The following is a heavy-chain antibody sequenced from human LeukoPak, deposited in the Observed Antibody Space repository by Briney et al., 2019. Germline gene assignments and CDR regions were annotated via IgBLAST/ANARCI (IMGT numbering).Heavy chain of an antibody. D-gene: IGHD4-23*01. Sequence: SGGSLRLSCAASGFTFSSYAMHWVRQAPGKGLEWVAVISYDGSNKYYADSVKGRFTISRDNSENTLYLQMNNLRAEDTAVYYCARDRFTTVVTQCDYWGQGTLVTVPS. CDR3: ARDRFTTVVTQCDY. CDR2: ISYDGSNK. CDR1: GFTFSSYA. J-gene: IGHJ4*02. V-gene: IGHV3-30-3*01.